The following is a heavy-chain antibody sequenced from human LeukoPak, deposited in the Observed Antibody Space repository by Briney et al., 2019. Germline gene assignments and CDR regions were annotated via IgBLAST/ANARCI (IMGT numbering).Heavy chain of an antibody. CDR2: INPNSGGT. J-gene: IGHJ4*02. D-gene: IGHD1-26*01. Sequence: GASVKVSCKASGYTFTGYYMHWVRQAPGQGLEWMGWINPNSGGTNYAQKFQGWVTMTRDTSISTAYMELSRLRSDDTAVFYCARLSSYWELSSSYFDHWGQGTLVTVSS. V-gene: IGHV1-2*04. CDR1: GYTFTGYY. CDR3: ARLSSYWELSSSYFDH.